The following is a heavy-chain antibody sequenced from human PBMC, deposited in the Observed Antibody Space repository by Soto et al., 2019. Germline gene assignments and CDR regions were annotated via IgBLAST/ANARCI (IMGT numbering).Heavy chain of an antibody. Sequence: TGGSLRLSCAASGFIFISYSMSWVRQAPGKGLEWVSYISNSGSIIHDADSVKGRFTISRDNAKNSLSLQMNGLRDEDTAVYYCVRVYASNSFDIWGQGTVVTVSS. V-gene: IGHV3-48*02. CDR2: ISNSGSII. CDR1: GFIFISYS. D-gene: IGHD2-2*01. CDR3: VRVYASNSFDI. J-gene: IGHJ3*02.